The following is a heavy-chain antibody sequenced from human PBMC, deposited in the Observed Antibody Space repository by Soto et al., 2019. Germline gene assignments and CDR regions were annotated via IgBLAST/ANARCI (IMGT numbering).Heavy chain of an antibody. CDR1: GFTFSSYS. Sequence: EVQLVESGGGLVKPGGSLRLSCAASGFTFSSYSMNWVRQAPGKGLEWVSSISSSSSDIYYADSVKGRFTISRDNAKNSLYLQMNSLRAEDTAVYYCARDRWFGPKYYLDVWGQGTTVTVSS. D-gene: IGHD3-10*01. CDR3: ARDRWFGPKYYLDV. J-gene: IGHJ6*03. V-gene: IGHV3-21*01. CDR2: ISSSSSDI.